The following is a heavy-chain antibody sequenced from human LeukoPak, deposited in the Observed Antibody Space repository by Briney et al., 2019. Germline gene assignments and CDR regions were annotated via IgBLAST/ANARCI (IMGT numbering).Heavy chain of an antibody. CDR2: IYYSGTT. V-gene: IGHV4-31*03. Sequence: SETLSLTCTVSGDSITSGGYYWSWIRHYPGKGLEWIGYIYYSGTTDYNPSLKSRATISVDTSKNQFSLKLTSVTAADTAVYYCARDGYCSSTTCYNWFDPWGQGILVTVSS. D-gene: IGHD2-2*03. J-gene: IGHJ5*02. CDR3: ARDGYCSSTTCYNWFDP. CDR1: GDSITSGGYY.